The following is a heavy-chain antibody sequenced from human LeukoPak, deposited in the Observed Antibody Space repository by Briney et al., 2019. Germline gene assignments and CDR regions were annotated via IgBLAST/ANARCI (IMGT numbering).Heavy chain of an antibody. J-gene: IGHJ6*03. V-gene: IGHV4-38-2*02. CDR1: GYSISSGYY. Sequence: SETLSLTCTVSGYSISSGYYWGWIRQPPGKGLEWIGSIYHSGSTYYNPSLKSRVTISVDTSKNQFSLKLSSVTAADTAVYYCARAGIAASKTWNYYYYYYMDVWGKGTTVTVSS. D-gene: IGHD6-13*01. CDR2: IYHSGST. CDR3: ARAGIAASKTWNYYYYYYMDV.